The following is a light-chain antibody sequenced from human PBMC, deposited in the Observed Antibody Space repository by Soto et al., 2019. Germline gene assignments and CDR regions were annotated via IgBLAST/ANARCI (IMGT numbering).Light chain of an antibody. CDR1: SSDVGGYNY. J-gene: IGLJ1*01. V-gene: IGLV2-8*01. CDR3: STYVGSNNFPYV. Sequence: QSALTQPPSASGSPGQSVTISCTGTSSDVGGYNYVSWYQHHPGKAPKLIIYEVDERPSGVPDRFSGSKSGNTASLTVSGLQAEDEADYYCSTYVGSNNFPYVFGTGTK. CDR2: EVD.